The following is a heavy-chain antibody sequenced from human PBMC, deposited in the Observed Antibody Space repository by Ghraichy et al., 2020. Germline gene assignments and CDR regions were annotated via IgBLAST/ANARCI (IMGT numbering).Heavy chain of an antibody. CDR1: GFTFSNYW. CDR2: INMDGTSA. J-gene: IGHJ6*02. V-gene: IGHV3-74*01. Sequence: GGSLRLSCEVSGFTFSNYWMHWVRQAPGKGLVWVSRINMDGTSATYADSVKGRFTISKDHANNMLYLQMNSLRGEDTAVYYCARDFRYGLDVWGQGTTVTVSS. CDR3: ARDFRYGLDV.